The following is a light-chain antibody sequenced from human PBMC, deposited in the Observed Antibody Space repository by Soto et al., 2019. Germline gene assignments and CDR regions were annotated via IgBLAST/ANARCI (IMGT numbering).Light chain of an antibody. V-gene: IGLV2-14*01. CDR3: SSYTSSNTFV. CDR1: SSDVGRYNY. Sequence: QSALAQPASVSGSPGQSIAISCTGTSSDVGRYNYVSWFQQHPGKAPKLMIYDVSNRPSGVPDRFSGSKSGNTASLTISGLQAEDEADYYCSSYTSSNTFVFGTGTKVTVL. J-gene: IGLJ1*01. CDR2: DVS.